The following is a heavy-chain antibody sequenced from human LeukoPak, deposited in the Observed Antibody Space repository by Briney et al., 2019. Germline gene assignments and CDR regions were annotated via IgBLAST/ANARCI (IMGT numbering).Heavy chain of an antibody. CDR3: ARYDSRASASTKFDY. J-gene: IGHJ4*02. D-gene: IGHD3-3*01. Sequence: SETLSLTCAVSGYSLGKNYYWGWIRQSPGKGLEWIGGIYGRASTSYNPSLMNRVTMSVDTSKNHFSLQLTSVTAADTAVYYCARYDSRASASTKFDYWGPGIQVTVSS. V-gene: IGHV4-38-2*01. CDR2: IYGRAST. CDR1: GYSLGKNYY.